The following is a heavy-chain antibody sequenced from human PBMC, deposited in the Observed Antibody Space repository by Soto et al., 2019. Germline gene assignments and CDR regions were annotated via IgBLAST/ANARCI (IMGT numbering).Heavy chain of an antibody. CDR1: GFSLSTSGVG. Sequence: QITLKESGPTLVKPTQTLTPTGTFSGFSLSTSGVGVGWIPQPPGKALEWLALIFWDDDKRYSPSLKSRLTITKDTSKNQVVLTMTNMVPVDAATYYCTHHGYYSYGMDVWGQGTTVTVSS. CDR3: THHGYYSYGMDV. CDR2: IFWDDDK. J-gene: IGHJ6*02. V-gene: IGHV2-5*02.